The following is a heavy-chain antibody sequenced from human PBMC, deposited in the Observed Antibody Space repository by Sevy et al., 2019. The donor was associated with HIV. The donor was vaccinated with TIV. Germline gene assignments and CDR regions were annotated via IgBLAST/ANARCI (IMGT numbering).Heavy chain of an antibody. D-gene: IGHD7-27*01. Sequence: SEILSLTCTVSGDSISSYYWSWIRQPPGKGLEWIGNIYYSGNAKYNPSLKSRVTISVDTSQNQFSLKLSSVTAADTAVYYCTRQNWGFVRYYYYYTDVWGKGTTVTVSS. CDR1: GDSISSYY. V-gene: IGHV4-59*08. CDR3: TRQNWGFVRYYYYYTDV. J-gene: IGHJ6*03. CDR2: IYYSGNA.